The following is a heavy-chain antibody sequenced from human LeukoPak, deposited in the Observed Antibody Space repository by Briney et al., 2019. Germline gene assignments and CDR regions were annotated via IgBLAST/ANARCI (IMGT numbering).Heavy chain of an antibody. D-gene: IGHD4-17*01. CDR1: GITFSKYA. V-gene: IGHV3-23*01. J-gene: IGHJ4*02. Sequence: GSLRLSCAATGITFSKYAISWVRQAPGKGLEWVPTISGGGDDTYYADSVKGRFTISRDNSKNTLYLQANTLRAEDTAVYYCTKLRGTVTTVVDCWGQGTLVIVSS. CDR2: ISGGGDDT. CDR3: TKLRGTVTTVVDC.